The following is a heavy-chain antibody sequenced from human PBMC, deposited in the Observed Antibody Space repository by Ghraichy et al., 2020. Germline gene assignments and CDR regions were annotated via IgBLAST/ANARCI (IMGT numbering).Heavy chain of an antibody. CDR3: AKHPGPTMVRGVKSYMDV. Sequence: GGSLRLSCAASGFTFDDYAMHWVRQAPGKGLEWVSGISWNSGSIGYADSVKGRFTISRDNAKNSLYLQMNSLRAEDTALYYCAKHPGPTMVRGVKSYMDVWGKGTTVTVSS. CDR2: ISWNSGSI. J-gene: IGHJ6*03. V-gene: IGHV3-9*01. CDR1: GFTFDDYA. D-gene: IGHD3-10*01.